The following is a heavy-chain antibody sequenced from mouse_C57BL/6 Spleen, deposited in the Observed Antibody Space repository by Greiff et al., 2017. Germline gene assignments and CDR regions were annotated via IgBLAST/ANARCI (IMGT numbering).Heavy chain of an antibody. J-gene: IGHJ2*01. CDR3: ARYNTTVED. V-gene: IGHV1-64*01. CDR2: IHPNSGST. Sequence: QVQLQQPGAELVKPGASVKLSCKASGDTFTSYWMHWVKQRPGQGLEWIGRIHPNSGSTNYNEKFKSKATLTVDKSSSTAYMQLSSLTSDDSAVYYCARYNTTVEDWGQGTTLTVSS. D-gene: IGHD1-1*01. CDR1: GDTFTSYW.